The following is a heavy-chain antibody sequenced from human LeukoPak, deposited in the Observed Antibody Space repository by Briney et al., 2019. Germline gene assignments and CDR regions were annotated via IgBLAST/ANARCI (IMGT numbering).Heavy chain of an antibody. V-gene: IGHV3-74*01. CDR3: ATAGGETSRMGFDP. Sequence: GGSLRLSCADSGFTFRRYWMHWVRQTPGKGLVWVSCISGDGSVTRYADSVRGRFTISRDNTRNTLYLQMHSLRVEDMAVYYCATAGGETSRMGFDPWGQGSLVTVSS. CDR1: GFTFRRYW. J-gene: IGHJ5*02. CDR2: ISGDGSVT. D-gene: IGHD4-17*01.